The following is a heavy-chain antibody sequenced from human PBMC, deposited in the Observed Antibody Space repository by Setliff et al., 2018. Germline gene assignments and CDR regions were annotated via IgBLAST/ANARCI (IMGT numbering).Heavy chain of an antibody. J-gene: IGHJ4*02. D-gene: IGHD3-10*01. CDR3: ARSESCGSSHCSPYDY. CDR2: ISSDSRYI. Sequence: GESLKISCGASGFTFSTHAMHWVRQAPGKGLEWVSSISSDSRYIYYADSLKGRFTISRDNAKNSLYLQMNSLRAEDTAVYFCARSESCGSSHCSPYDYWGQGALVTVSS. CDR1: GFTFSTHA. V-gene: IGHV3-21*01.